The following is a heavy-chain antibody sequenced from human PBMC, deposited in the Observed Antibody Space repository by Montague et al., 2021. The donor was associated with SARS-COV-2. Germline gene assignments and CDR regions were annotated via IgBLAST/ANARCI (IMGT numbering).Heavy chain of an antibody. Sequence: SETLSLTCTVSGGSISRYYWSWVRQSPGQGLELISYISENESPNYNPSLSSRVTVSVDTSKSQFSLKLTAVTAADTALYYCSRHRIYLGESWWGEGTLVTVSS. D-gene: IGHD3-16*01. CDR2: ISENESP. J-gene: IGHJ4*02. CDR3: SRHRIYLGESW. CDR1: GGSISRYY. V-gene: IGHV4-59*08.